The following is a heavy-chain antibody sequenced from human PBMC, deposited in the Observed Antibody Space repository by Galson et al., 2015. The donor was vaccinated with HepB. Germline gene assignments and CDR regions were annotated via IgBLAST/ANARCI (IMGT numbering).Heavy chain of an antibody. CDR1: GFTFGNYA. CDR2: IFHDGGNT. V-gene: IGHV3-23*01. Sequence: LRLSCAASGFTFGNYAMSWFRQAPGTGLEWVSAIFHDGGNTFYADSVKGRFTIYRDNAKNTLFLQMNGLRAEDTAIYYCAKDRERDGRWSYDYWGQGTLVTVSS. J-gene: IGHJ4*02. D-gene: IGHD5-24*01. CDR3: AKDRERDGRWSYDY.